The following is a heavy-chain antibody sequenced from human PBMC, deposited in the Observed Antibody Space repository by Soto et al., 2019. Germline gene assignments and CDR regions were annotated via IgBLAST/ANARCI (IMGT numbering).Heavy chain of an antibody. CDR2: ISYDGSNK. J-gene: IGHJ6*02. V-gene: IGHV3-30*18. CDR3: AKDQVKRGVAAAGYYYYYGMDV. Sequence: PGGSLRLSCAACGFTFSSYGMHWVRQAPGKGLEWVAVISYDGSNKYYADSVKGRFTISRDNSKNTLYLQMNSLRAEDTAVYYCAKDQVKRGVAAAGYYYYYGMDVWGQGTTVTVSS. D-gene: IGHD6-13*01. CDR1: GFTFSSYG.